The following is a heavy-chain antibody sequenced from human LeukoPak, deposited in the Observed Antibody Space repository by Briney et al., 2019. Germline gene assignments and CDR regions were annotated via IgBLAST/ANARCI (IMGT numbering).Heavy chain of an antibody. Sequence: PEWSLRLSCVASGFTFSGHGMHWVRQAPGKGLEWVALIWYDGSKRYYADSVKGRFTISRDGSKNTLYLQMNNLGAEDTAVYYCAREDSSVWNANYWGLGTLVTVSS. CDR3: AREDSSVWNANY. J-gene: IGHJ4*02. CDR2: IWYDGSKR. D-gene: IGHD6-19*01. CDR1: GFTFSGHG. V-gene: IGHV3-33*01.